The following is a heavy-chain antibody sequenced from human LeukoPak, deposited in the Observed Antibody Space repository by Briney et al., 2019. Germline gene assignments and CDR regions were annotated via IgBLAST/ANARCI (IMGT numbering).Heavy chain of an antibody. CDR3: ATVFGGYYDSSGYYPLDY. D-gene: IGHD3-22*01. V-gene: IGHV1-46*01. J-gene: IGHJ4*02. Sequence: ASVKVSCKASGYTVTSYYMHWVRQAPGQGLEWMGILNPSGGSTSYAQKFQGRATLTRATSTSTVYMELSSLRSEDTAVYYCATVFGGYYDSSGYYPLDYWGQGTLVTVSS. CDR2: LNPSGGST. CDR1: GYTVTSYY.